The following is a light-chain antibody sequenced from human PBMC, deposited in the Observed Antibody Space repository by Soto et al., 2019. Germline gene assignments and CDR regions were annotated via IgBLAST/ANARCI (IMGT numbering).Light chain of an antibody. V-gene: IGKV3-20*01. CDR1: QSVTSTH. CDR3: QQFDGSLWT. J-gene: IGKJ1*01. CDR2: DAS. Sequence: EIVLTQSPGTLSLSPGERPTLSCRASQSVTSTHLAWYQQKPGQAPRLLIYDASTRATGIPDRFSGSGSGTDFTLTISRLEPEDFAVYCCQQFDGSLWTFGPGTKVEIK.